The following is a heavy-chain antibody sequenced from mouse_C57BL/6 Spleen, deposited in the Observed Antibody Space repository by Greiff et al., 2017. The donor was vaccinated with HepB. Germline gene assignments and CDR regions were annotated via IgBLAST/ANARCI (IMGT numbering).Heavy chain of an antibody. CDR3: ARSFYGISYEWYFDV. CDR2: IDPANGNT. D-gene: IGHD1-1*01. V-gene: IGHV14-3*01. CDR1: GFNIKNTY. Sequence: EVQRVESVAELVRPGASVKLSCTASGFNIKNTYMHWVKQRPEQGLEWIGRIDPANGNTKYAPKFQGKATITADTSSNTAYRQLSSLTSEDTAIYYGARSFYGISYEWYFDVWGTGPTVTVSS. J-gene: IGHJ1*03.